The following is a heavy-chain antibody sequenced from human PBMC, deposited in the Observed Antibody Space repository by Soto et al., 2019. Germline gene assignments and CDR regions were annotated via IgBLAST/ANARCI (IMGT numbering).Heavy chain of an antibody. CDR1: GFTFSSYS. Sequence: LRLSCAASGFTFSSYSMNWVRQAPGKGLEWVSSISSSSSYIYYADSVKGRFTISRDNAKNSLYLQMNSLRAEDTAVYYCASSQLELIDYWGQGTLVTVSS. CDR3: ASSQLELIDY. V-gene: IGHV3-21*01. CDR2: ISSSSSYI. J-gene: IGHJ4*02. D-gene: IGHD1-1*01.